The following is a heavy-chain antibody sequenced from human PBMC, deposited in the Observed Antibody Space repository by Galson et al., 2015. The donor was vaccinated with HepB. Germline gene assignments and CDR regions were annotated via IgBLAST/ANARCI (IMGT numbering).Heavy chain of an antibody. J-gene: IGHJ6*02. V-gene: IGHV1-2*04. D-gene: IGHD6-6*01. CDR1: GYTFTGYY. CDR2: INPNSGGT. CDR3: ARGGQLVPPYYYYGMDV. Sequence: SVKVSCKASGYTFTGYYMHWVRQAPGQGLEWMGWINPNSGGTNYAQKFQGWVTMTRDTSISTAYMELSRLRSDDTAVYYCARGGQLVPPYYYYGMDVWGQGTTVTVSS.